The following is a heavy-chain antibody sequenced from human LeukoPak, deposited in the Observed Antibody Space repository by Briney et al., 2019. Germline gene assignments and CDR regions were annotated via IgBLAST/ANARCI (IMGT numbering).Heavy chain of an antibody. V-gene: IGHV4-39*07. CDR3: ARYPGSAEYRHYYYMDV. J-gene: IGHJ6*03. CDR1: GGSISSYY. D-gene: IGHD2-15*01. Sequence: SETLSLTCTVSGGSISSYYWGWIRQPPGKGLEWIGSVYYSGSTYYNPSLKSRVTISVDTSKNQFSLKLSSVTAADTAVYYCARYPGSAEYRHYYYMDVWGKGTTVTVSS. CDR2: VYYSGST.